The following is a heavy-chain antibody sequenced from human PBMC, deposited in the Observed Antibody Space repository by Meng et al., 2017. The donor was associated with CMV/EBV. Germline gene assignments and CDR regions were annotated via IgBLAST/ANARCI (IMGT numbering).Heavy chain of an antibody. CDR2: ISSRGSSI. CDR1: GFIFSDYY. V-gene: IGHV3-11*04. J-gene: IGHJ6*02. Sequence: GGSLRLSCAASGFIFSDYYMSRIRQAPGKGLEWVSYISSRGSSIYYADSVKGRFTISRDNAKNSLYLQMNSLRAEDTAMYYCAREVTSGNYAMDVWGQGTTVTVSS. D-gene: IGHD1-26*01. CDR3: AREVTSGNYAMDV.